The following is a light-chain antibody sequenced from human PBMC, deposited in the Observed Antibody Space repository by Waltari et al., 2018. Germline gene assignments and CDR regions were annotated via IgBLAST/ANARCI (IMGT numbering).Light chain of an antibody. CDR2: SNN. CDR1: SSNIGSNP. Sequence: QSMLTQPPSASGTPGQRVTISCSGSSSNIGSNPVNWYQQPPGTAPKLLIYSNNQRPSGVPDRFSGSKSGTSASLAISGLQSEDEADYYCAAWDDSLNGAWVFGGGTKLTVL. CDR3: AAWDDSLNGAWV. J-gene: IGLJ3*02. V-gene: IGLV1-44*01.